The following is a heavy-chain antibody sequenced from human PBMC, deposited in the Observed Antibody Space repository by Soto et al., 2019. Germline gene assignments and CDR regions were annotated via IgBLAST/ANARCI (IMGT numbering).Heavy chain of an antibody. D-gene: IGHD1-26*01. CDR3: ARDGSSHDKYYYYGMDV. V-gene: IGHV4-59*01. CDR1: GGSISSYY. J-gene: IGHJ6*02. Sequence: SETLSLTCTVSGGSISSYYWSWIRQPPGKGLEWIGYIYYSGSTNYNPSLKSRVTISVDTSKNQFSLKLSSVTAADTAVYYFARDGSSHDKYYYYGMDVWGQGTTVTVSS. CDR2: IYYSGST.